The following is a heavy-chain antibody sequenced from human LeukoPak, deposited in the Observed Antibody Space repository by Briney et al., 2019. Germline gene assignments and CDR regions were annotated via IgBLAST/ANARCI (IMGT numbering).Heavy chain of an antibody. CDR3: ASLLVAGKTSFDY. D-gene: IGHD6-19*01. J-gene: IGHJ4*02. CDR2: IGTSSTTI. V-gene: IGHV3-48*01. Sequence: GGSLRLSCAASGFTFSSYTMNWVRQPPGKGLEWVSNIGTSSTTIYYADSVKGRFTISRDNSKNSLYLQMNSLRAEDTAVYYCASLLVAGKTSFDYWGQGTLVTVSS. CDR1: GFTFSSYT.